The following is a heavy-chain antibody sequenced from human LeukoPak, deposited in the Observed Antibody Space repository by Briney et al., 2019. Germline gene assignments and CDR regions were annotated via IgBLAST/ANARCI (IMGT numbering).Heavy chain of an antibody. V-gene: IGHV4-38-2*02. CDR2: IYHSGST. D-gene: IGHD3-22*01. CDR1: GYSISSGYY. CDR3: ARRLYYYYYDSSGYYSNWFDP. Sequence: SETLSLTCTVSGYSISSGYYWGWIRQPPGKGLEWIGSIYHSGSTYYNPSLKSRVTISVDTSKNQFSLKLSSVTAADTAVYYCARRLYYYYYDSSGYYSNWFDPWGQGTLVTVSS. J-gene: IGHJ5*02.